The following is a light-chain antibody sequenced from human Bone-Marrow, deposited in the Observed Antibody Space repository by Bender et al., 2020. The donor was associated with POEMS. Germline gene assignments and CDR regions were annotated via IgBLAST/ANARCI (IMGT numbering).Light chain of an antibody. CDR2: EGT. J-gene: IGLJ2*01. CDR1: SSDVGSYDL. V-gene: IGLV2-14*02. Sequence: QSALTQPASVSGSPGQSITISCAGTSSDVGSYDLVSWYQQHPGKAPKLMIYEGTKRPSGIPERFSGSNSGNTATLTISGTQAMDEADYYCQAWDSSTAVFDGGTKLTVL. CDR3: QAWDSSTAV.